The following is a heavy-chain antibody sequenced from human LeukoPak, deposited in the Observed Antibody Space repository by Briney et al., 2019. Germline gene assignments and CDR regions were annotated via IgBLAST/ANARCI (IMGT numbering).Heavy chain of an antibody. J-gene: IGHJ4*02. Sequence: GGSLRLSCAASGFTFSSYSMNWVRQAPGKGLEWVSYISSGSSTIYYADSVKGRFTISRDNAKNSLYLQMNSLRAEDTAVYYCAKDSLSAQEIDYYDSSGYFNYYFDYWGQGTLVTVSS. CDR3: AKDSLSAQEIDYYDSSGYFNYYFDY. D-gene: IGHD3-22*01. CDR2: ISSGSSTI. CDR1: GFTFSSYS. V-gene: IGHV3-48*01.